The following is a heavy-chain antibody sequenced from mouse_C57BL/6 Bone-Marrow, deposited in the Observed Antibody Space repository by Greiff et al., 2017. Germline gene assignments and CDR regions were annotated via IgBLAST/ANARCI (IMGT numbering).Heavy chain of an antibody. CDR2: IYPSDSET. D-gene: IGHD1-1*01. V-gene: IGHV1-61*01. Sequence: QVQLQQPGAELVRPGSSVKLSCKASGYTFTSYWMDWVKQRPGQGLEWIGNIYPSDSETHYNQKFKDKATLTVDKSSSTAYMQLSSLTSEDSAVYYCARRGDYGSSHGYFDVWGTGTTVTVSS. CDR3: ARRGDYGSSHGYFDV. J-gene: IGHJ1*03. CDR1: GYTFTSYW.